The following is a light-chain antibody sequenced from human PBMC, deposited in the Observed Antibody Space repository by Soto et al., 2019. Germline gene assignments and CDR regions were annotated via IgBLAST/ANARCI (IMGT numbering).Light chain of an antibody. Sequence: ALTQPASVSGSPGQSITISCTGTSSDVGGYNSVSWYQQHPGKAPKLMIYDVSNRPSGVSNRFSGSKSGNTASLTISGLQAEDEADYYCSSYTSRSTLVFGGGTKLTVL. V-gene: IGLV2-14*01. CDR2: DVS. CDR1: SSDVGGYNS. J-gene: IGLJ2*01. CDR3: SSYTSRSTLV.